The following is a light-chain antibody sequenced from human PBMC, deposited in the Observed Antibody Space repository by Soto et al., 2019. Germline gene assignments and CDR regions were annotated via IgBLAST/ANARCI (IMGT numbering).Light chain of an antibody. J-gene: IGKJ4*01. CDR3: QQFDKLPLT. Sequence: DIPMTQSLSSLSASVGDRVTITCQASQDINNSLNWYQQRPGEAPKLLVYDASLLEAGVPSRFSGRGFGTTFTLTISSLQPEDLSTYFCQQFDKLPLTFGGGTKLELK. CDR1: QDINNS. CDR2: DAS. V-gene: IGKV1-33*01.